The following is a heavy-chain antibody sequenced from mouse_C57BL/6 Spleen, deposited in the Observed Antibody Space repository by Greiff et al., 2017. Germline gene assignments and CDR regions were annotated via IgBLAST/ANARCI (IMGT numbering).Heavy chain of an antibody. CDR1: GFSFNTYA. J-gene: IGHJ1*03. D-gene: IGHD2-5*01. V-gene: IGHV10-1*01. Sequence: EVKLVESGGGLVQPKGSLKLSCAASGFSFNTYAMNWVRQAPGKGLEWVARIRSKSNNYATYYADSVKDRFTISRDDSESMLYLQMNNLKTEDTAMYYCVRRGYSNYGWYFDVWGTGTTVTVSS. CDR3: VRRGYSNYGWYFDV. CDR2: IRSKSNNYAT.